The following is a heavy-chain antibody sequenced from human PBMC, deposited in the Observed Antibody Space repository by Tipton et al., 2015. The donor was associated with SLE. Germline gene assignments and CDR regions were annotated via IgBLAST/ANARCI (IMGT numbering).Heavy chain of an antibody. CDR2: IYYSGST. D-gene: IGHD6-13*01. J-gene: IGHJ4*02. V-gene: IGHV4-59*01. CDR3: ARQPIAAAGTSNYFDY. CDR1: AGSISSYY. Sequence: TLSLTCTVSAGSISSYYWSWIRQPPGKGLEWIGDIYYSGSTNYNPSLKSRVTISIDTSKNHYSLKVNSVTAADTAVYYCARQPIAAAGTSNYFDYWGQGTVVTVSS.